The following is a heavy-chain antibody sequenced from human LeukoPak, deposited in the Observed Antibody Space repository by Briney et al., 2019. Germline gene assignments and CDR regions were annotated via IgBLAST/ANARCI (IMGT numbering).Heavy chain of an antibody. V-gene: IGHV4-39*07. CDR1: GGSISSSSYY. J-gene: IGHJ5*02. Sequence: SETLSLTCTVSGGSISSSSYYWAWLRQPPGKGLEWIGSIHYSGSTYYNPSLKSRVTISVNTSKNQFSLKLSSVTAADTAVYYCARVKYRSSWYEGDWFDPWGQGTLVTVSS. CDR3: ARVKYRSSWYEGDWFDP. D-gene: IGHD6-13*01. CDR2: IHYSGST.